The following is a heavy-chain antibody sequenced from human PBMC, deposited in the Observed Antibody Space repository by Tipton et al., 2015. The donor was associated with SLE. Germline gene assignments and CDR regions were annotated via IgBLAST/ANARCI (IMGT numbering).Heavy chain of an antibody. V-gene: IGHV4-34*01. D-gene: IGHD1-26*01. CDR3: ARDRGWELQKYIWFDP. Sequence: TLSLTCTVSGDSISGYYWSWIRQPPGKGLEWIGEIKHSGRTNYNPSLKSRVTMSADTSKNQLSLKLSSVTAADTAVYYCARDRGWELQKYIWFDPWGQGTLVTVSS. CDR1: GDSISGYY. J-gene: IGHJ5*02. CDR2: IKHSGRT.